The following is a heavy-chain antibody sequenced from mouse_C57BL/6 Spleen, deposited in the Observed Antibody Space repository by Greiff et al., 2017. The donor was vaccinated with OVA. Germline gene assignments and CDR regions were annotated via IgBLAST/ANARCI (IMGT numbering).Heavy chain of an antibody. Sequence: EVQLQQSGPELVKPGASVKISCKASGYSFTGYYMNWVKQSPEKSLEWIGEINPSTGGTTYNQKFKAKATLTVDKSSSTAYMQLKSLTSEDSAVYYCARSYYYGSSYDYWGQGTTLTVSS. J-gene: IGHJ2*01. CDR3: ARSYYYGSSYDY. V-gene: IGHV1-42*01. D-gene: IGHD1-1*01. CDR2: INPSTGGT. CDR1: GYSFTGYY.